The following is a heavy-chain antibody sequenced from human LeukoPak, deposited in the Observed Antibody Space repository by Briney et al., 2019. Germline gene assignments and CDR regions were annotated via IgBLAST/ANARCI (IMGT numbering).Heavy chain of an antibody. V-gene: IGHV3-33*01. CDR1: GFTFSSHG. Sequence: GGPLRLSCAVSGFTFSSHGMHCVPRAPGKGREWVALIWCGGRNHYYADSVKGRFPISRENSKNTLHLQENSLRAEDTAVFYCARDRSLIKAFDIWGQGTMVTVSS. CDR3: ARDRSLIKAFDI. J-gene: IGHJ3*02. CDR2: IWCGGRNH.